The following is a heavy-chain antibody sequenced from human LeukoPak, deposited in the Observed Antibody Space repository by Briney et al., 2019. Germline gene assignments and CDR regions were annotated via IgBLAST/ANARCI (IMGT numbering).Heavy chain of an antibody. V-gene: IGHV3-30*18. J-gene: IGHJ3*02. CDR3: AKGIAVAGTANDAFDI. CDR2: ISYDGSNK. D-gene: IGHD6-19*01. CDR1: GFTFSSYG. Sequence: PGRSLRLSCAASGFTFSSYGMHWVRQAPGKGLEWVAVISYDGSNKYYADSVKGRFTISRDNSKNTLYLQMNSLRAEDTAVYYCAKGIAVAGTANDAFDIWGQGTMVTVSS.